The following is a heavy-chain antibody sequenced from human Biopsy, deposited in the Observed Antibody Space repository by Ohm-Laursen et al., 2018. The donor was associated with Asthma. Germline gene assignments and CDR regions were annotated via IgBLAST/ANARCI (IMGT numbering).Heavy chain of an antibody. Sequence: SDTLSLTWTVTGGSISSGDYYWVWIRQPPGKGLEWIGYKYNRGSTHYNPSLKSRVILSVDTSKNQFSLNLSSATAADTAVYFCARASTAHFYYEMDVWGQGTTVTVSS. D-gene: IGHD5/OR15-5a*01. V-gene: IGHV4-30-4*02. CDR3: ARASTAHFYYEMDV. J-gene: IGHJ6*02. CDR1: GGSISSGDYY. CDR2: KYNRGST.